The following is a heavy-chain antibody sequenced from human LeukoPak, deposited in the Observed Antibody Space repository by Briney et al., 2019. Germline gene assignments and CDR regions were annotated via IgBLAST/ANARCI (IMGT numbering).Heavy chain of an antibody. V-gene: IGHV3-7*01. J-gene: IGHJ4*02. D-gene: IGHD2-21*02. Sequence: GGSLRLSCAASGFTFSSYWMSWVRQAPGKGLEWVANIKQDGSEKYYVDSVKGRLTISRDNAKNSLYLQMNSLRAEDTAVYYCARWAVLAYCGGDCYSALYYFDYWGQGTLVTVSS. CDR3: ARWAVLAYCGGDCYSALYYFDY. CDR2: IKQDGSEK. CDR1: GFTFSSYW.